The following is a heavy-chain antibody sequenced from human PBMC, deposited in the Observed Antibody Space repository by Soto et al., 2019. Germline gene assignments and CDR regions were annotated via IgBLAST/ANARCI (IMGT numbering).Heavy chain of an antibody. V-gene: IGHV4-59*01. D-gene: IGHD6-19*01. CDR2: IYYSGSI. CDR1: GGSISSYY. Sequence: SETLSLTCTVSGGSISSYYWSWIRQPPGKGLEWIGYIYYSGSINYNPSLKSRVTISVDTSKNQFSLKLSSVTAADTAVYYCARGIAVAGGGVFWFDPWGQGTLVTVSS. J-gene: IGHJ5*02. CDR3: ARGIAVAGGGVFWFDP.